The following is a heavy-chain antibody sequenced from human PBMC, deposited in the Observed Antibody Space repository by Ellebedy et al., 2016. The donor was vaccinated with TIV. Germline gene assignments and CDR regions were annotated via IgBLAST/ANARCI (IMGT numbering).Heavy chain of an antibody. CDR1: GGSFSGYY. CDR3: ARGDSSGYVFDY. D-gene: IGHD3-22*01. V-gene: IGHV4-34*01. J-gene: IGHJ4*02. CDR2: IDRSGST. Sequence: SETLSLTXAVYGGSFSGYYWTWIRQSPGKGLEWIGEIDRSGSTNCNPSLRSRVTISVDTSKNQFSLKVNSVTAADTAVYYCARGDSSGYVFDYWGQGTLVTVSS.